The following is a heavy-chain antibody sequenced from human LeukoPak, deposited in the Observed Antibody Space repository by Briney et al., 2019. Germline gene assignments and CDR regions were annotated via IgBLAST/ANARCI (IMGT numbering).Heavy chain of an antibody. V-gene: IGHV3-23*01. CDR1: GLTFSSYA. J-gene: IGHJ4*02. CDR2: ISGGGGST. Sequence: TGGSLRLSCVVSGLTFSSYAMSWVRQAPGKGLEWVSGISGGGGSTYYADSVKGRFTISRDNSKNTLYLQMNSLTAEDTAVYYCAKDSGSYYYWGQGTLVTVSS. CDR3: AKDSGSYYY. D-gene: IGHD1-26*01.